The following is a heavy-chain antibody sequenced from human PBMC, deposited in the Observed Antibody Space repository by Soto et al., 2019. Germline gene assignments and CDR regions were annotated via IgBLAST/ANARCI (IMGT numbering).Heavy chain of an antibody. J-gene: IGHJ6*02. CDR3: ARARWLQFSDYYGMDV. Sequence: PSETLSLTCTVSCGSISSYYWSWIRQPPGKGLEWIGYIYYSGSTNYNPSLKSRVTISVDTSKNQFSLKLSSVTAADTAVYYCARARWLQFSDYYGMDVWGQGTTVTVSS. CDR1: CGSISSYY. V-gene: IGHV4-59*01. D-gene: IGHD5-12*01. CDR2: IYYSGST.